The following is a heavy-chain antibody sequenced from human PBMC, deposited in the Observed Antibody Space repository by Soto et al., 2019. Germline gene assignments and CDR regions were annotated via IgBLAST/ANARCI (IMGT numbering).Heavy chain of an antibody. J-gene: IGHJ3*02. CDR3: ARHNGLRIALVSAFDI. CDR1: GFTYSSYS. Sequence: GGSLRLSCAASGFTYSSYSMNWVRQAPGKGLEWVSSISSSSSYIYYADSVKGRFTISRDNAKNSLYLQMNSLRAEDRAVDYCARHNGLRIALVSAFDIWGQGTMVTVSS. D-gene: IGHD2-21*01. V-gene: IGHV3-21*01. CDR2: ISSSSSYI.